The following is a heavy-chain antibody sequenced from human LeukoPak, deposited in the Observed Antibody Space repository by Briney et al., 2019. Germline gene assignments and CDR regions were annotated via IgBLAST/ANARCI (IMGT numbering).Heavy chain of an antibody. V-gene: IGHV1-69*05. CDR3: ARAPQISVDTAMVYYFDY. CDR2: IIPIFGTA. J-gene: IGHJ4*02. D-gene: IGHD5-18*01. CDR1: GGTFSSYA. Sequence: GASVKVSCEASGGTFSSYAISWVRQAPGQGLEWMGRIIPIFGTANYAQKFQGRVTITTDESTSTAYMELSSLRSEDTAVYYCARAPQISVDTAMVYYFDYWGQGTLVTVSS.